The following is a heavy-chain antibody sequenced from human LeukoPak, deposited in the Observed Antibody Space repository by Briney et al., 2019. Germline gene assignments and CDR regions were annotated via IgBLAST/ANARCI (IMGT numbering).Heavy chain of an antibody. CDR2: INYSGST. Sequence: KPSETLSLTCAVYGGAFSGFSWTWIRQPPGKGLEWIGEINYSGSTNYNPSLKSRVTISVDTSKNQFSLTVNSLTAADTAVYYCARRRTFDYWGQGILVTVSS. V-gene: IGHV4-34*01. CDR1: GGAFSGFS. J-gene: IGHJ4*02. CDR3: ARRRTFDY. D-gene: IGHD2/OR15-2a*01.